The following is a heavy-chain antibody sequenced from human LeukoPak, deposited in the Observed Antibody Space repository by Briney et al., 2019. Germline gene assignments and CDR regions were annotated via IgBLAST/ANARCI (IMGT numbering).Heavy chain of an antibody. J-gene: IGHJ6*02. CDR3: AQGGSEIYYFYHGMDV. D-gene: IGHD3-10*01. CDR2: ISYDGSNK. V-gene: IGHV3-30*03. CDR1: GLSLNSYA. Sequence: PGGSLRLSCAASGLSLNSYAIHWVRQAPGKGLEWVTAISYDGSNKHYADSVRGRFTISRDNSKNTLYLQMNSLRSDDTAVYYCAQGGSEIYYFYHGMDVWGRGPRSPSP.